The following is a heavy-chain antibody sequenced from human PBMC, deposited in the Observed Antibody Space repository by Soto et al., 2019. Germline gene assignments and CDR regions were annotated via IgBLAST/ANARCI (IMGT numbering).Heavy chain of an antibody. J-gene: IGHJ3*01. V-gene: IGHV3-74*01. CDR3: VRGVGASSGAFDV. CDR1: GLPFSSFW. Sequence: PGGSLRLSCSASGLPFSSFWMHWVRQAPGKGLVWVARISRDGTTPTYADAVKGRFAISRDNAKNTQLLPMTNVTTADTAVYYCVRGVGASSGAFDVWGRVTMFTVAS. D-gene: IGHD1-26*01. CDR2: ISRDGTTP.